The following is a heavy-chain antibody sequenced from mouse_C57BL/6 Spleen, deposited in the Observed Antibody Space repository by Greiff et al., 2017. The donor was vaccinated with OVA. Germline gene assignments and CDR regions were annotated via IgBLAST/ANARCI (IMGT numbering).Heavy chain of an antibody. J-gene: IGHJ1*03. CDR3: ASYYGSSYRWYFDV. Sequence: VQLKQSGPGLVKPSQSLSLTCSVTGYSITSGYYWNWIRQFPGNKLEWMGYISYDGSNNYNPSLKNRISITRDTSKNQFFLKLNSVTTEDTAADYCASYYGSSYRWYFDVWGTGTTVTVSS. D-gene: IGHD1-1*01. CDR2: ISYDGSN. CDR1: GYSITSGYY. V-gene: IGHV3-6*01.